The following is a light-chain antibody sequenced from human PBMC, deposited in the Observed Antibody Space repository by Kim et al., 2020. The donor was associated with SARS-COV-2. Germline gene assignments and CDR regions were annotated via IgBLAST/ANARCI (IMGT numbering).Light chain of an antibody. Sequence: DIQMTQSPSSLSASVVDRVTITCRASQSISSYFNWYQQKPGKAPKLLIYAASSLQSGVPSRFSGSGSGTDFTLTISSLQPEDFATYYCQQSYSTHSFGQGTKLEI. CDR3: QQSYSTHS. CDR1: QSISSY. J-gene: IGKJ2*03. V-gene: IGKV1-39*01. CDR2: AAS.